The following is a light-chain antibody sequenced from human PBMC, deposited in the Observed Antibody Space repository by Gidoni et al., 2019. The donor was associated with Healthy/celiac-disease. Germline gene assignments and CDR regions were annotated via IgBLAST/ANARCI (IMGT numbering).Light chain of an antibody. J-gene: IGKJ1*01. V-gene: IGKV1-39*01. CDR3: QQSYSTPWT. CDR2: AAS. Sequence: IQLTTSPSSLSASVGDRVTITCRASQSISSYLNWYQQKPGKAPNLLIYAASSLQSGVPSRFSGSGSGTDFTLTISSLQPEDFATYYCQQSYSTPWTFGQGTKVEI. CDR1: QSISSY.